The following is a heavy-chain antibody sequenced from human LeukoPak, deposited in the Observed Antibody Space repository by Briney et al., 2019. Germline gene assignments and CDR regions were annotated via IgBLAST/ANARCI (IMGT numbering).Heavy chain of an antibody. CDR3: AKYYYDSSGYPYPFDY. D-gene: IGHD3-22*01. Sequence: GGSLRLSCTASGFTFSTYSMNWVRQAPGKGLEWVSYISSSSSTIYYADSVKGRFTISRDNSKNTLYLQMNSLRAEDTAVYYCAKYYYDSSGYPYPFDYWGQGTLVTVSS. V-gene: IGHV3-48*01. CDR1: GFTFSTYS. CDR2: ISSSSSTI. J-gene: IGHJ4*02.